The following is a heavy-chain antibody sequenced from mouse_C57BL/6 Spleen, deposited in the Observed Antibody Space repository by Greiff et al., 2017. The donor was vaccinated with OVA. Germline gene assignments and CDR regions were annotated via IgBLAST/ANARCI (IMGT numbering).Heavy chain of an antibody. J-gene: IGHJ4*01. Sequence: QVQLQQPGAELVRPGSSVKLSCKASGYTFTSYWMDWVKQRPGQGLEWIGNIYPSDSETHYNQKFKDKATLTVDKSSSTAYMQLSSLTSEDYAVYYCARSPWGNCDGSYYSMDYWGQGTSVTVSS. CDR1: GYTFTSYW. D-gene: IGHD4-1*01. CDR2: IYPSDSET. CDR3: ARSPWGNCDGSYYSMDY. V-gene: IGHV1-61*01.